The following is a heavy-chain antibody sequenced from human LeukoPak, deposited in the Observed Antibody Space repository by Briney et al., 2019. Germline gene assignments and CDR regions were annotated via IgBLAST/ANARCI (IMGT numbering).Heavy chain of an antibody. CDR1: GYTFTSYG. J-gene: IGHJ6*02. Sequence: ASVKVSCKASGYTFTSYGISWVRQAPGQGLEWMGWISAYNGNTNYAQKLQGRVTMTTDTSTSTAYMELRSLRSDDTAVYYCASSVYCSSTSCWGDYYYGMDVWGQGTTVTVSS. V-gene: IGHV1-18*01. D-gene: IGHD2-2*01. CDR2: ISAYNGNT. CDR3: ASSVYCSSTSCWGDYYYGMDV.